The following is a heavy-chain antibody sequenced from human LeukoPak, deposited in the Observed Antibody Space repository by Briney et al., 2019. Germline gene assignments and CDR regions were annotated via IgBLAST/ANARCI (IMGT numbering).Heavy chain of an antibody. CDR2: INTDGSRT. Sequence: GGSLRLSCAASGFTFSIYWMRWVRQAPGKGLVWVSRINTDGSRTSYADSVKGRFTISRDNAKNTLYLQMNSLRAEDTAVYYCARSDGSYYPNWGQGTLVTVSS. J-gene: IGHJ4*02. D-gene: IGHD1-26*01. CDR1: GFTFSIYW. CDR3: ARSDGSYYPN. V-gene: IGHV3-74*01.